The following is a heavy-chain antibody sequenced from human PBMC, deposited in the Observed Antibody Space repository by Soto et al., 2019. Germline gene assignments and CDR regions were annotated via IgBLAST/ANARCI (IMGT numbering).Heavy chain of an antibody. CDR3: ARNRRLVGAVDY. V-gene: IGHV1-18*01. CDR2: ISAHNGNT. J-gene: IGHJ4*02. CDR1: GYTFTSYG. Sequence: ASVKVSCEGSGYTFTSYGISWVRQAPGQGLEWMGWISAHNGNTNYAQKLQGRVTMTTDTSTSTAYMELRSLRSDDTAVYYCARNRRLVGAVDYWGQGTVVTVSS. D-gene: IGHD1-26*01.